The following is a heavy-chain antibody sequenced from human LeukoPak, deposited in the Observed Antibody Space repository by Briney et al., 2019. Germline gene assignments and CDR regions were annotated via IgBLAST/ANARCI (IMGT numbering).Heavy chain of an antibody. CDR3: AKGRVVVPAAIDY. J-gene: IGHJ4*02. D-gene: IGHD2-2*01. V-gene: IGHV3-23*01. Sequence: PGGSLRLSCAASGFTFSSYAVSWVRQAPGKGLEWVSAISGSGGSTYYADSVKGRFTISRDNSKNTLYLQMNSLRAEDTAVYYCAKGRVVVPAAIDYWGQGTLVTVSS. CDR1: GFTFSSYA. CDR2: ISGSGGST.